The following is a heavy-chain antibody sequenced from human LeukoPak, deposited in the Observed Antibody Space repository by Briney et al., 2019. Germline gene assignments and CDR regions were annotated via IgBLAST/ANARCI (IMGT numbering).Heavy chain of an antibody. CDR2: IWYDGSNK. Sequence: GRSLRLSCAASGFTFSSYGMHWVRQAPGKGLEWVAVIWYDGSNKYYADSVKSRFTISRDNSKNTLYLQMNSLRAEDTAVYYCARDERIFGSYGMDVWGQGTTVTVSS. J-gene: IGHJ6*02. V-gene: IGHV3-33*01. CDR1: GFTFSSYG. D-gene: IGHD3-3*01. CDR3: ARDERIFGSYGMDV.